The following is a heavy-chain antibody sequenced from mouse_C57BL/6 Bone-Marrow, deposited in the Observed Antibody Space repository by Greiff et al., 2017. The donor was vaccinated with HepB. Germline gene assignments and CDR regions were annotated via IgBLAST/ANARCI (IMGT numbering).Heavy chain of an antibody. J-gene: IGHJ3*01. V-gene: IGHV14-4*01. CDR3: TKRPSNWDETWFAY. Sequence: EVQLQQSGAELVRPGASVKLSCTASGFNIKDDYMHWVKQRPEQGLEWIGWIDPENGDTEYASKFQGKATITADTSSNTAYLQLSSLTSEDTAVYYCTKRPSNWDETWFAYWGQGTLVTVSA. CDR2: IDPENGDT. D-gene: IGHD4-1*01. CDR1: GFNIKDDY.